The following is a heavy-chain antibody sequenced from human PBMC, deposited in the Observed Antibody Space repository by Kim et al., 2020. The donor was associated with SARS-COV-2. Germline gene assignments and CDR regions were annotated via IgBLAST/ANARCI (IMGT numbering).Heavy chain of an antibody. CDR1: GYTFTSYA. J-gene: IGHJ2*01. V-gene: IGHV1-3*01. CDR3: ARVMTTVTTYWYFDL. D-gene: IGHD4-17*01. CDR2: INAGNGNT. Sequence: ASVKVSCKASGYTFTSYAMHWVRQAPGQRLEWMGWINAGNGNTKYSQKFQGRVTITRDTSASTAYMELSSLRSEDTAVYYCARVMTTVTTYWYFDLWGRGTLVTVSS.